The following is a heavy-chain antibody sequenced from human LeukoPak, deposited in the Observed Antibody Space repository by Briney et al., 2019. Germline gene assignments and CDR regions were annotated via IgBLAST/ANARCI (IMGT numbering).Heavy chain of an antibody. Sequence: GGSLRLSCAASGFTFSSFSMNWVRQAPGKGLDWVGFVRYDGSQKYYADSVKGRFTLSRDNSKNTLYLQMNSLRAEDTAVFYCAKGGARLHSYYFDYWGQGTLVTVSS. CDR1: GFTFSSFS. D-gene: IGHD1-26*01. J-gene: IGHJ4*02. V-gene: IGHV3-30*02. CDR2: VRYDGSQK. CDR3: AKGGARLHSYYFDY.